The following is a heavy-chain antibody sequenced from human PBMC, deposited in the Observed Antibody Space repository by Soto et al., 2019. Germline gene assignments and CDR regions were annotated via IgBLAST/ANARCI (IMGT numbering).Heavy chain of an antibody. J-gene: IGHJ2*01. D-gene: IGHD3-3*01. CDR2: INAGNGNT. V-gene: IGHV1-3*01. CDR3: ARDKPPFYVFWSGYPTSWYFDL. Sequence: ASVKVSCKASGYTFTSYAMHWVRQAPGQRLEWMGWINAGNGNTKYSQKFQGRVTITRDTSASTAYMELSSLRSEDTAVYYCARDKPPFYVFWSGYPTSWYFDLWGRATMVT. CDR1: GYTFTSYA.